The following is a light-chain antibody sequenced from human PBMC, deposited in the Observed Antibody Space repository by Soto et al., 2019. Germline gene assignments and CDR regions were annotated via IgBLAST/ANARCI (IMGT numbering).Light chain of an antibody. CDR3: QQFNSYPIT. J-gene: IGKJ5*01. Sequence: IQLTQSPSSLSASVGDRVTITCRASQGISSYLAWYQQKPGKAPKLLIFAASTLQSGVPSRFNGSVSGTDFTLTITSLKPEDFASYYCQQFNSYPITFGQGTRLEIK. CDR2: AAS. CDR1: QGISSY. V-gene: IGKV1-9*01.